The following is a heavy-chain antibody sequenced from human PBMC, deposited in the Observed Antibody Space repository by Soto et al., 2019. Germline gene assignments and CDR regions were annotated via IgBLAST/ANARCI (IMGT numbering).Heavy chain of an antibody. CDR1: GFILSDYY. D-gene: IGHD6-19*01. CDR3: ARGGGSDWFERYFDY. CDR2: ITSRAYTI. J-gene: IGHJ4*02. V-gene: IGHV3-11*01. Sequence: QVQLVESGGGLVKPGGSLRLSCAASGFILSDYYMTWIRQTPGKGLEWVSSITSRAYTINYGDSVRGRFTISRDNAKNSLHLQMNSLRAEDTATYYWARGGGSDWFERYFDYWGQGTLVTVSS.